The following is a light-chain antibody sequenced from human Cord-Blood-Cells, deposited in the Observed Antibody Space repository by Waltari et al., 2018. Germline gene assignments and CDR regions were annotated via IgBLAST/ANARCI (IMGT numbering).Light chain of an antibody. CDR1: QGISSY. Sequence: AIRMTQSPSSFSASTGDRVTITCRASQGISSYLDWYQQKPGKAPKLLIYAASTLQSGVPSRFSGSGSGTDFTLTISCLQSEDFATYYCQQYYSYPWTFGQGTKVENK. CDR3: QQYYSYPWT. CDR2: AAS. J-gene: IGKJ1*01. V-gene: IGKV1-8*01.